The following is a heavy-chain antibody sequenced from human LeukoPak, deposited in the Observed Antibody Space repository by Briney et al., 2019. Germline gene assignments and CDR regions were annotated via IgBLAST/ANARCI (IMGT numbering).Heavy chain of an antibody. CDR2: INWNGGST. CDR1: GFTFDDYG. Sequence: PGGSLRLSCAASGFTFDDYGMSWVRQAPGNGLEWVSGINWNGGSTGYADSGKGRFTISRDNAKNSLYLQMNSLRAEDTALYYCARAARGSSWSNYYYYYYMDVWGKGTTVTVSS. J-gene: IGHJ6*03. D-gene: IGHD6-13*01. CDR3: ARAARGSSWSNYYYYYYMDV. V-gene: IGHV3-20*04.